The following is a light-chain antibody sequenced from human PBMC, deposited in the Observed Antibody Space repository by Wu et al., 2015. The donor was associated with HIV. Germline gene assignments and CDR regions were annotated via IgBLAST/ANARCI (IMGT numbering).Light chain of an antibody. CDR2: QAS. V-gene: IGKV1-5*03. J-gene: IGKJ4*01. CDR1: QNINSW. CDR3: QQYERCVS. Sequence: DIQMTQSPPTLSASVGDRITITCRASQNINSWLAWYQQKPGKAPKLLISQASSLESGVPFRFNGRGSGTEFTLTINSLQPDDFASYYCQQYERCVSSAGGTKVEIK.